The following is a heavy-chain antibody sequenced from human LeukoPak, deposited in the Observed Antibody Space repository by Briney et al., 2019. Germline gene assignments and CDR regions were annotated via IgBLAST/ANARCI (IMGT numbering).Heavy chain of an antibody. CDR1: GGTFTIYA. J-gene: IGHJ4*02. CDR3: ARCSPGDSSNFYAVLQY. CDR2: IIPVFGTT. Sequence: GASVTLSFTASGGTFTIYAVSWGRLTPGQGLEWLGGIIPVFGTTTYAQTFQAKVTMTADKSTKTAYLEISSLTSDDTAVYYCARCSPGDSSNFYAVLQYWGQGTQVTVST. D-gene: IGHD3-22*01. V-gene: IGHV1-69*06.